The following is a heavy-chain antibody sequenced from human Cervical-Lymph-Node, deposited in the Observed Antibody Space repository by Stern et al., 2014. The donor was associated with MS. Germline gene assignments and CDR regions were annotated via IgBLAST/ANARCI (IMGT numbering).Heavy chain of an antibody. CDR2: IIPIFRTP. D-gene: IGHD6-13*01. V-gene: IGHV1-69*01. Sequence: AQLVESGAEVKKPGSSVKVSCKASGGTFSSYTISWVRQAPGQGLEWMGGIIPIFRTPNYAQKFQGRVTITADESTSTAYMELSSLRSEDTAVYYCARDRMSIAAAGTSWFDPWGQGTLVTVSS. J-gene: IGHJ5*02. CDR3: ARDRMSIAAAGTSWFDP. CDR1: GGTFSSYT.